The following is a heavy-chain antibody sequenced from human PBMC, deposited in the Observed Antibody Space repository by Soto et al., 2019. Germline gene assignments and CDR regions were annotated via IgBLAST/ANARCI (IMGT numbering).Heavy chain of an antibody. D-gene: IGHD2-15*01. CDR1: GGTFSSYA. CDR2: IIPIFGTA. CDR3: ARGRDIVVVVAAPGDYYYYYGMDV. Sequence: GASVKVSCKASGGTFSSYAISWVRQAPGQGLEWMGGIIPIFGTANYAQKFQGRVTITADESTSTAYMELSSLRSEDTAVYYCARGRDIVVVVAAPGDYYYYYGMDVWGQGTTVTVSS. V-gene: IGHV1-69*13. J-gene: IGHJ6*02.